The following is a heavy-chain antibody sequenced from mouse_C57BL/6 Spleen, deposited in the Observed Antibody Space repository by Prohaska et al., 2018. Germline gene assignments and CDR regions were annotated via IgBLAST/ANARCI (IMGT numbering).Heavy chain of an antibody. CDR2: IRSKSNNDAT. D-gene: IGHD2-4*01. CDR1: GFSFNTYA. Sequence: EVQLVESGGGLVQPKGSLKLSCAASGFSFNTYAMHWVRQAPGKGLEWVARIRSKSNNDATYYDDSVKDRLTISRDDAESMLYQQRNNLKTEDTAMYYCVRRYDYERAWLAYWGQGTLVTVSA. V-gene: IGHV10-1*01. J-gene: IGHJ3*01. CDR3: VRRYDYERAWLAY.